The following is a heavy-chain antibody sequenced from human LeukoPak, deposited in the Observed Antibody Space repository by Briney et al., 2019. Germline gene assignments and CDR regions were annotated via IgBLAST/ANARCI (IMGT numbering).Heavy chain of an antibody. CDR3: ASHYYGDYEGWFDR. Sequence: SETLSLTCTVSGGSISSYYWSWIRQPPGKGLEWIGYISYSGSTNYNPSLKSRVTISVDTSKDQFSLKLSSVTAADTAVYYCASHYYGDYEGWFDRWGQGTLVTVSS. V-gene: IGHV4-59*08. CDR1: GGSISSYY. J-gene: IGHJ5*02. CDR2: ISYSGST. D-gene: IGHD4-17*01.